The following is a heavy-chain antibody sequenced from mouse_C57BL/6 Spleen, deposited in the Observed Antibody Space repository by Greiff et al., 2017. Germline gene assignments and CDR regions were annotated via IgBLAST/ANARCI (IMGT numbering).Heavy chain of an antibody. Sequence: SGAELMKPGASVKLSCKATGYTFTGYWIEWVKQRPGHGLEWIGEILPGSGSTTYNEKFKGKATFTADTSSNTAYMQLSSLTTEDSAIYYCARPVEGFGTDWYCDVWGTGTTVTVSS. CDR1: GYTFTGYW. CDR3: ARPVEGFGTDWYCDV. J-gene: IGHJ1*03. CDR2: ILPGSGST. D-gene: IGHD1-1*01. V-gene: IGHV1-9*01.